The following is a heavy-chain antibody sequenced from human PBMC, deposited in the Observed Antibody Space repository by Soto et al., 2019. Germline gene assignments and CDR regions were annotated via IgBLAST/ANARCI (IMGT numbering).Heavy chain of an antibody. V-gene: IGHV5-51*01. Sequence: GESLKISCKGSGYSFTNYWIGWVRQMPGKGLEWMGIIYPGDSDTRYSPSFQGQVTISADTSNNHFSLNVSSVTAADTAVYYCARHQGYCKFHGRDAMDVWAPGTTVTVSS. J-gene: IGHJ6*02. CDR1: GYSFTNYW. D-gene: IGHD2-8*02. CDR2: IYPGDSDT. CDR3: ARHQGYCKFHGRDAMDV.